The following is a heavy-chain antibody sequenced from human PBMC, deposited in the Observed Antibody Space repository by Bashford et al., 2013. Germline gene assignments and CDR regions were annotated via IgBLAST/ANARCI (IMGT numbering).Heavy chain of an antibody. CDR3: ARDLSFSMATPGY. D-gene: IGHD5-24*01. CDR1: GFTLRSYG. CDR2: ISFDESKT. V-gene: IGHV3-33*01. Sequence: SLRLSCEASGFTLRSYGMHWLRQSPGKGLEWLSFISFDESKTIVANSLKGRITMSRDTSRNILYLQFDSLRADDTAIYYCARDLSFSMATPGYWGRGTLVTVSS. J-gene: IGHJ4*02.